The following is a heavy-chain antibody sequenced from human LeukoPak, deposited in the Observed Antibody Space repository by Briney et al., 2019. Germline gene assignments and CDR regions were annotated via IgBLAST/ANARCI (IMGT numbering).Heavy chain of an antibody. CDR1: GGSISSYY. J-gene: IGHJ6*03. CDR3: ARARGYIAAAGKFFYMDV. Sequence: SETLSLTCTVSGGSISSYYWSWLRQPPGKGLEGIGYIYYSGSTNYNPSLKSRVTISVDTSKNQFSLKLSSVTAADTAVYYCARARGYIAAAGKFFYMDVWGKGTTVTVSS. V-gene: IGHV4-59*01. CDR2: IYYSGST. D-gene: IGHD6-13*01.